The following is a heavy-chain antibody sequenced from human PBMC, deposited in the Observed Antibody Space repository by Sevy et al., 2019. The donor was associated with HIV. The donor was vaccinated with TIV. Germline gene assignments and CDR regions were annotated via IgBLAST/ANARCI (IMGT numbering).Heavy chain of an antibody. V-gene: IGHV1-2*06. CDR2: INPKSGGT. CDR3: STSRDLVWSTSFSHTFDY. CDR1: GYTFTNYY. J-gene: IGHJ4*02. Sequence: ASVKVSCKASGYTFTNYYMHWVRQAPGQGLEWMGRINPKSGGTNYAQKFQGRVTMTRDTSISTAYMELSSLRSDDSAMYYCSTSRDLVWSTSFSHTFDYLGQGTLVTVSS. D-gene: IGHD2-2*01.